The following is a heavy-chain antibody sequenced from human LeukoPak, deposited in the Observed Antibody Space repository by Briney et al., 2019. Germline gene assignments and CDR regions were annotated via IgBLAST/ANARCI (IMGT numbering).Heavy chain of an antibody. CDR3: ARDHPYYYDSSGYYLEAFDY. D-gene: IGHD3-22*01. CDR1: GGSFSGYY. Sequence: SETLSLTCAVYGGSFSGYYWSWIRQPPGKGLEWIGEINHSGSTNYNPSLKSRVTISVDTSKNQFSLKLSSVTAADTAVYYCARDHPYYYDSSGYYLEAFDYWGQGTLVTVSS. J-gene: IGHJ4*02. V-gene: IGHV4-34*01. CDR2: INHSGST.